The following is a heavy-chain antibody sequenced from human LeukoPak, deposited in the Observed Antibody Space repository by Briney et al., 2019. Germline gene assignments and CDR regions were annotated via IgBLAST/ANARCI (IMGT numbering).Heavy chain of an antibody. CDR3: ARGHYICSRYGSTSCYRYYYYYYMDV. D-gene: IGHD2-2*01. V-gene: IGHV1-69*13. Sequence: ASVKVSCKASGGTFSSYAISWVRQAPGQGLEWMGGIIPIFGTANYAQKFQGRVTITADESTSTAYMELSSLRSEDTAVYYCARGHYICSRYGSTSCYRYYYYYYMDVWGKGTTVTVSS. CDR2: IIPIFGTA. J-gene: IGHJ6*03. CDR1: GGTFSSYA.